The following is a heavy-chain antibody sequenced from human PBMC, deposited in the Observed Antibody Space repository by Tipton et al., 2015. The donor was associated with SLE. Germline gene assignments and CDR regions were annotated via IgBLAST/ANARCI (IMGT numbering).Heavy chain of an antibody. V-gene: IGHV3-30*04. J-gene: IGHJ3*02. CDR1: GFIFRNFA. CDR3: ARESGDYGDYSGAFDT. CDR2: VTHDGNIQ. Sequence: SLRLSCAASGFIFRNFALHWVRQAPGKGLGWVALVTHDGNIQSYADSVKGRFSVSRDFSRNTVDLQLYSLRPEDTALYYCARESGDYGDYSGAFDTWGQGTMVTVSS. D-gene: IGHD4-17*01.